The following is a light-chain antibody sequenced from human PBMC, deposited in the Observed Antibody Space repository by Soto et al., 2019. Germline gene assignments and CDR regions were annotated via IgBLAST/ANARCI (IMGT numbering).Light chain of an antibody. V-gene: IGLV3-1*01. CDR3: QTWDSSSVV. Sequence: SYELIQPPSVSVSPGQTATITCSGDKLGDKHAYWYHHKPGQSPVLVIYQDTKRPSGIPERFSGSSSGDTATLTISGTQAMDESDYYCQTWDSSSVVFGGGTKLTVL. CDR1: KLGDKH. J-gene: IGLJ2*01. CDR2: QDT.